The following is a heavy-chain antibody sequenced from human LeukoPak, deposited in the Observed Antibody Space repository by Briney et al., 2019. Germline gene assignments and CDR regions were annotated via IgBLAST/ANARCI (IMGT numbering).Heavy chain of an antibody. Sequence: SETLSLTCAVHGGSFSGYYWSWIRQPPGKGLEWIGEINHSGSTNYNPSLKSRVTISVDTSKSQFSLKLSSVTAADTAVYYCARGRGSSSWTLFDYWGQGTLVTVSS. J-gene: IGHJ4*02. V-gene: IGHV4-34*01. CDR2: INHSGST. CDR1: GGSFSGYY. D-gene: IGHD6-13*01. CDR3: ARGRGSSSWTLFDY.